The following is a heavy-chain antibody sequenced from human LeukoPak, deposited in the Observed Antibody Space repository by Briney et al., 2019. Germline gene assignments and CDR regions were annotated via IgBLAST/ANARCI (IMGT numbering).Heavy chain of an antibody. CDR2: INHSGST. CDR1: GGSFSGYY. V-gene: IGHV4-34*01. J-gene: IGHJ4*02. CDR3: ARGWEYSSAPLYYFDY. Sequence: PSETLSLTCAVYGGSFSGYYWSWIRQPPGKGLEWIGEINHSGSTNYNPSVKSPATISINTSKNQFSLKLSSVTAADTAVYYCARGWEYSSAPLYYFDYWGQGTLVTVSS. D-gene: IGHD6-6*01.